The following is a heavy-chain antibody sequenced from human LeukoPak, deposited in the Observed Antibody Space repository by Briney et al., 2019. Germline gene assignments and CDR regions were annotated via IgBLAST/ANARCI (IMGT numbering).Heavy chain of an antibody. Sequence: PGGSLRLSCAASGFTFSTYAMSWVRQAPGEGLEWVSSISGSGGSTYYADSVKGRFTISRDNSKNTLYLQMNSLRAEDTAVYYCAKDRDGYNINWFDPWGQGTLVTVSS. CDR3: AKDRDGYNINWFDP. J-gene: IGHJ5*02. D-gene: IGHD5-24*01. V-gene: IGHV3-23*01. CDR1: GFTFSTYA. CDR2: ISGSGGST.